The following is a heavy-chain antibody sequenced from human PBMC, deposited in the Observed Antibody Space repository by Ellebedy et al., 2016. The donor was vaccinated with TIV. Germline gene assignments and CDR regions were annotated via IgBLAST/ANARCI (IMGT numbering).Heavy chain of an antibody. D-gene: IGHD5-18*01. J-gene: IGHJ3*02. CDR1: GYNFFEYY. Sequence: ASVKVSCKASGYNFFEYYMNWVRQAPGQGLEWMGWFYNNTGRTKYAEKFQGRVTMTRGTSSRTVYMELSRLRFDDTAIYYCARDHIVDTAMDIWGQGTVVNVSA. V-gene: IGHV1-2*02. CDR3: ARDHIVDTAMDI. CDR2: FYNNTGRT.